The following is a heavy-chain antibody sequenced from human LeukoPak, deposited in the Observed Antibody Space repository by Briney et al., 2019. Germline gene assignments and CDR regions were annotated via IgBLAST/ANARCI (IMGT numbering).Heavy chain of an antibody. CDR2: ISGSGGST. V-gene: IGHV3-23*01. CDR1: GFTFSSYA. D-gene: IGHD3-22*01. J-gene: IGHJ2*01. CDR3: AKSAWDSSGYYPYWYFDL. Sequence: GGSLRLSCAASGFTFSSYAMSWVRQAPGKGLEWVSAISGSGGSTYYADSVKGRFTISRDNSKNTLYLQMNSLRAEDTAVYYCAKSAWDSSGYYPYWYFDLWGRGTLVTVSS.